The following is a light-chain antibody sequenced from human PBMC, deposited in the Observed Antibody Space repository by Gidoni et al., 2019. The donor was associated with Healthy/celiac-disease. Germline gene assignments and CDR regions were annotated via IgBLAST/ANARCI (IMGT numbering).Light chain of an antibody. CDR1: QSLSSW. Sequence: DIQMTQSPSTLSASVGDRVPITCRASQSLSSWLAWYQQKPGNAPKLLIYKASSLESGVPSRFSGSGSGTEFTLTISSLQPDDCATYYCQQYNSYSPWTFGQGTKVEIK. J-gene: IGKJ1*01. CDR2: KAS. CDR3: QQYNSYSPWT. V-gene: IGKV1-5*03.